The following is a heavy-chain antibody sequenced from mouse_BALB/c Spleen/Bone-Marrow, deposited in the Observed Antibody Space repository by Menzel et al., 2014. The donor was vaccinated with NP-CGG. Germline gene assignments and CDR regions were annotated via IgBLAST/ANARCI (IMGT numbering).Heavy chain of an antibody. Sequence: EVQRVESGGGLVQPGGSMKLSCAASGFTFSDAWMDWVRQSPEKGLEWVAEIRSNSNNHATYYAESVKGRFTISRDESKSTVYLQMNSLRPEDTGIYYCTDLLRLRRDYWGQGTSVTVSS. V-gene: IGHV6-6*01. J-gene: IGHJ4*01. CDR2: IRSNSNNHAT. CDR3: TDLLRLRRDY. D-gene: IGHD1-2*01. CDR1: GFTFSDAW.